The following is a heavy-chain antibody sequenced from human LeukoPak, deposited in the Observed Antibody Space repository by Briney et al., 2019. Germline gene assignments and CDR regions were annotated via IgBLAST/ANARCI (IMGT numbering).Heavy chain of an antibody. CDR2: SRNKVNNYNT. CDR3: VAMLRGVGY. V-gene: IGHV3-72*01. J-gene: IGHJ4*02. CDR1: GFTLSDHF. Sequence: AGSLRLSCAASGFTLSDHFMDWVRQAPGQGLEWVGRSRNKVNNYNTEYAASVKGRFTISRDDSNNSLYLQMSSLKTEDTAVYFCVAMLRGVGYWGQGTLVTVSS. D-gene: IGHD3-10*01.